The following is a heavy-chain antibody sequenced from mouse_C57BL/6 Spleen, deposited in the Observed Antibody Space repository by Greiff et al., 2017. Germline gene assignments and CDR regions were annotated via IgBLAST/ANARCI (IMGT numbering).Heavy chain of an antibody. CDR2: ISDGGSYT. V-gene: IGHV5-4*03. CDR1: GSTFSSYA. Sequence: EVKLVESGGGLVKPGGSLKLSCAASGSTFSSYAMSWVRQTPEKRLEWVATISDGGSYTYYPDNVKGRFTISRDNAKNNLYLQMSHLKSEDTAMDYCARSDGDYAMDYWGQGTSVTVSS. CDR3: ARSDGDYAMDY. J-gene: IGHJ4*01.